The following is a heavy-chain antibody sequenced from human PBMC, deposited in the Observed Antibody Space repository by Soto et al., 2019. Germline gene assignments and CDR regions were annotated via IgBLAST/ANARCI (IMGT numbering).Heavy chain of an antibody. CDR3: ARRGWYFDL. V-gene: IGHV4-59*08. CDR1: GDSVGGYY. Sequence: QVQLRESGPGLVKPSETLSLTCTVSGDSVGGYYWSWIRQPPGKGLEWIGYIYYSGGTNYSPSLKSRVTISIDTSKNLFSLELNSVTASDTAIYYCARRGWYFDLWGRGTLVTVSS. CDR2: IYYSGGT. J-gene: IGHJ2*01.